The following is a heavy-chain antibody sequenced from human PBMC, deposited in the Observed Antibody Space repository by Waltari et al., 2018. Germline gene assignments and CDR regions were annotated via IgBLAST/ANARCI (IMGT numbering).Heavy chain of an antibody. CDR1: GFNFSNYA. CDR2: MSVTGDYT. CDR3: AIDQAEWLVLDGYFDS. J-gene: IGHJ4*02. D-gene: IGHD6-19*01. Sequence: EVQLLESGGDLEQPGGSLRISCVGSGFNFSNYAMNWVRQAPGKGLDWVATMSVTGDYTYYADSVKGRFTISRDNSKNTVFLHMNNLRVEDTAIYFCAIDQAEWLVLDGYFDSWGQGTPVTFSS. V-gene: IGHV3-23*01.